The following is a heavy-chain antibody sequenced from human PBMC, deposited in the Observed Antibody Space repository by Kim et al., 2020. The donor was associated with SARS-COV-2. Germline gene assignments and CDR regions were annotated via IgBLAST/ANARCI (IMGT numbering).Heavy chain of an antibody. CDR2: ISGSGGST. CDR3: ARDITMIVVVTSDDAFDI. CDR1: GFTFSSYA. Sequence: GGSLRLSCAASGFTFSSYAMSWVRQAPGKGLEWVSAISGSGGSTYYADSVKGRFTISRDNSKNTLYLQMNSLRAEDTAVYYCARDITMIVVVTSDDAFDIWGQGTMVTVSS. J-gene: IGHJ3*02. D-gene: IGHD3-22*01. V-gene: IGHV3-23*01.